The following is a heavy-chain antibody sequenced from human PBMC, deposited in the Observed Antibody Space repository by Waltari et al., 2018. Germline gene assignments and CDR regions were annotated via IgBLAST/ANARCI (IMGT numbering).Heavy chain of an antibody. V-gene: IGHV3-23*03. CDR2: IYSGGST. J-gene: IGHJ4*02. Sequence: EVQLVESGGGLVQPGGSLRLSCAASGFTFSSYAMSWVRQAPGKGLEWVSVIYSGGSTYYADSVKGRFTISRDNSKNTLYLQMNSLRAEDTAVYYCAKDIDYDSSGLFDYWGQGTLVTVSS. D-gene: IGHD3-22*01. CDR1: GFTFSSYA. CDR3: AKDIDYDSSGLFDY.